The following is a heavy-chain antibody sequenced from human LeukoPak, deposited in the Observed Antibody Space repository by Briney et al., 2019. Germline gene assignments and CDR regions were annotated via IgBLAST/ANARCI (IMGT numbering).Heavy chain of an antibody. J-gene: IGHJ5*02. CDR1: GYSIRSGYY. V-gene: IGHV4-38-2*02. Sequence: SETLSLTCTVSGYSIRSGYYWGWIRQPPGKGLEWIGNIYHSGNTYYNPSLKSRVTISVDTSKNQFSLKLSSVTAADTAVYYCARRYERRSRWFDPWGQGTLVTVSS. CDR2: IYHSGNT. CDR3: ARRYERRSRWFDP. D-gene: IGHD1-14*01.